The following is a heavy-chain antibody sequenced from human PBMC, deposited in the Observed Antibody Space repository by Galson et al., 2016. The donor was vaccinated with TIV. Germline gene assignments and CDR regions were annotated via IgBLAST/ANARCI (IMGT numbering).Heavy chain of an antibody. Sequence: SLRLSCAASGFTYSTYSMDWVRQAPGKGPEWISFMFITASGTTIYYSDSVKGRFTISSDNAKNSLFLQMNSLRDEDTAIYYCVRGWRSNSFDPWGQGTMVTVSS. CDR1: GFTYSTYS. D-gene: IGHD2-21*01. J-gene: IGHJ3*01. CDR2: MFITASGTTI. V-gene: IGHV3-48*02. CDR3: VRGWRSNSFDP.